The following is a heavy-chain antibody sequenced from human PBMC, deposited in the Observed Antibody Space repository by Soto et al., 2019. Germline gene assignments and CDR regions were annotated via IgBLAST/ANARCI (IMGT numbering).Heavy chain of an antibody. Sequence: SETLSLTCTVSGGSISSGDYYWNWIRQPPGKDLEWIGYVYYSGSTYYNPSLKSRVTISVDTSKNQFSLKLSSVTAADTAVYYCARQYDFWSGYLGAFDIWGQGTMVTVSS. D-gene: IGHD3-3*01. CDR1: GGSISSGDYY. CDR2: VYYSGST. CDR3: ARQYDFWSGYLGAFDI. V-gene: IGHV4-39*01. J-gene: IGHJ3*02.